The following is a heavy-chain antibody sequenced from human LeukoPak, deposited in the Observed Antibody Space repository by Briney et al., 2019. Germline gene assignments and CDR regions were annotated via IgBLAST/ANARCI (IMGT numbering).Heavy chain of an antibody. V-gene: IGHV3-11*06. D-gene: IGHD6-19*01. J-gene: IGHJ5*02. Sequence: PGGSLRLSCAASGFTFSDYYMSWIRQAPGKGLEWVSYISSSSSYTNYADSVKGRFTISRDNAKNSLYLQMNSLRAEDTAVYYCARDYALAGIAVAGTGEPVRFDPWGQGTLVTVSS. CDR3: ARDYALAGIAVAGTGEPVRFDP. CDR2: ISSSSSYT. CDR1: GFTFSDYY.